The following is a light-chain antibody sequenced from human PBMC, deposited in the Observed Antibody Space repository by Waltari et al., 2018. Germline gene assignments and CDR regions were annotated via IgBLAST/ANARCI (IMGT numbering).Light chain of an antibody. CDR2: DDN. V-gene: IGLV6-57*01. J-gene: IGLJ2*01. CDR1: SGLIARNS. Sequence: FMLTQPHSVSESPGKTVTISCTRSSGLIARNSVQWYQQRPGSSPTTVIYDDNQRPSGVPDRFSGSIDSSSNSASLTISGLRTEDEADYYCQSYDSDTQVFGGGTKLTVV. CDR3: QSYDSDTQV.